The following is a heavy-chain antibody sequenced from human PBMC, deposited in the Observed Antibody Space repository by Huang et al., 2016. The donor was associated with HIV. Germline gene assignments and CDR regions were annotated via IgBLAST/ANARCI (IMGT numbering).Heavy chain of an antibody. D-gene: IGHD2-21*02. CDR1: GGSISSSGYY. J-gene: IGHJ4*02. Sequence: QLQLQESGPGLVKPSETLSLTCTVSGGSISSSGYYWGWIRQPPGKGLHWIANNYYSGSTYYNPSLRGRCTVYVDTSKNKFSLRLSSVTAADTAVYYCARLAYCAGDCYSGHYYFDYWGQGTLVTVSS. V-gene: IGHV4-39*01. CDR2: NYYSGST. CDR3: ARLAYCAGDCYSGHYYFDY.